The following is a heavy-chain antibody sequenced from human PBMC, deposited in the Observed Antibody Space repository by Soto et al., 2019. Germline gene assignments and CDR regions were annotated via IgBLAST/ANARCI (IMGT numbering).Heavy chain of an antibody. CDR3: ARETEYSNGWTNWFDP. D-gene: IGHD6-6*01. CDR2: ITSSDYI. J-gene: IGHJ5*02. Sequence: PGGSLRLSWAASGVTFSTYTMNWVRQAPGKGLEWVSSITSSDYISYADSVKGRLTISRDNAKNSLFLQMNSLRADDTAVYYCARETEYSNGWTNWFDPWGQGT. V-gene: IGHV3-21*01. CDR1: GVTFSTYT.